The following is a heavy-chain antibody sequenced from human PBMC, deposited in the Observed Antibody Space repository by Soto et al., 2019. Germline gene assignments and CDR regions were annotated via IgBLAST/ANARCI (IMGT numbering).Heavy chain of an antibody. CDR3: ARDRYCSGGSCYGIPLDV. CDR1: GYTFTSYY. V-gene: IGHV1-46*03. D-gene: IGHD2-15*01. J-gene: IGHJ6*04. CDR2: INPSGGST. Sequence: ASVKVSCKASGYTFTSYYMHWVRQAPGQGLEWMGIINPSGGSTSYAQKFQGRVTMTRDTSTSTVYMELSSLRSEDTAVYYCARDRYCSGGSCYGIPLDVWGKGTTVTVSS.